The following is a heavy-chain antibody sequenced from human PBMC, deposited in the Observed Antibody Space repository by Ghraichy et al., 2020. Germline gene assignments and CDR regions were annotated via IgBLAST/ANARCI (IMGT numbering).Heavy chain of an antibody. J-gene: IGHJ6*02. CDR1: GFTFSDHY. CDR3: ARAYSSSWYDYYYGMDV. V-gene: IGHV3-72*01. CDR2: TRNKANSYTT. D-gene: IGHD6-13*01. Sequence: LTCAASGFTFSDHYMDWVRQAPGKGLEWVGRTRNKANSYTTEYAASVKGRFTISRDDSKNSLYLQMNSLKTEDTAVYYCARAYSSSWYDYYYGMDVWGQGTTVTVSS.